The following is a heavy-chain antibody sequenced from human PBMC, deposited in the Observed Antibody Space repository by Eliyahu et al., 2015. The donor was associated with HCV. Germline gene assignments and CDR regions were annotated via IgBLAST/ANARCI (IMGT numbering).Heavy chain of an antibody. CDR2: IKQDGSEK. D-gene: IGHD1-7*01. V-gene: IGHV3-7*04. CDR3: ARESPPGYNWNYKTNYYYYGMDV. J-gene: IGHJ6*02. Sequence: EVQLVESGGGLVQPGGSLRLSCAASGFTFSSYWMXWVRQAPGKGLEWVANIKQDGSEKYYVDSVKGRFTISRDNAKNSLYLQMNSLRAEDTAVYYCARESPPGYNWNYKTNYYYYGMDVWGQGTTVTVSS. CDR1: GFTFSSYW.